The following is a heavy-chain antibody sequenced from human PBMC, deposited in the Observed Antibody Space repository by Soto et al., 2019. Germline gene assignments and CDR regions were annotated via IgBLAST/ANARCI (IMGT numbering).Heavy chain of an antibody. CDR2: FDPEDGET. CDR3: ARSIVVVTALDY. Sequence: ASVKVSCKVSGYTLTELSMHWVRQTPGKGLEWMGGFDPEDGETIYAQKFQGRVTMTEDTSTDTAYMELSSLRSEDTAVYYCARSIVVVTALDYWGQGTLVTVSS. CDR1: GYTLTELS. V-gene: IGHV1-24*01. D-gene: IGHD2-21*02. J-gene: IGHJ4*02.